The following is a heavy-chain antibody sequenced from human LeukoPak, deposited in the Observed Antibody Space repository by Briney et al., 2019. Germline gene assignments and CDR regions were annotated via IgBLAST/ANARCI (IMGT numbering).Heavy chain of an antibody. CDR3: ARAAMVRGVDYFDY. V-gene: IGHV3-43*02. Sequence: GGSLRLSCAAPGFSFDDCAIHWVRQAPGKGLEWVSLISGDGGSTFYADSVKGRFTISRDNSKNTLYLQMNSLRAEDTAIYYCARAAMVRGVDYFDYWGQGTLVTVSS. CDR1: GFSFDDCA. CDR2: ISGDGGST. D-gene: IGHD3-10*01. J-gene: IGHJ4*02.